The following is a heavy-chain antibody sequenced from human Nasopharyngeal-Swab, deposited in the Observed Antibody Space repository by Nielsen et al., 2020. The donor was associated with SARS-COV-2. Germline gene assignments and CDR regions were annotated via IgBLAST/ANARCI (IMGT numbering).Heavy chain of an antibody. CDR3: ARDRAGCSSSWYLIYYGMDV. CDR1: GYTFTSYY. V-gene: IGHV1-46*01. CDR2: INPSGGST. Sequence: ASVKVSCKASGYTFTSYYMHWVRQAPGQGLEWMGIINPSGGSTSYAQKFQGRVTMTRDTSTSTVYMELSSLRSEDTAVYYCARDRAGCSSSWYLIYYGMDVWGQGTTVTVSS. J-gene: IGHJ6*02. D-gene: IGHD6-13*01.